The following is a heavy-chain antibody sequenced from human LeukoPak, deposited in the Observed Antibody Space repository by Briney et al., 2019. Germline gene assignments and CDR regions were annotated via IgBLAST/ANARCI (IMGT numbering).Heavy chain of an antibody. D-gene: IGHD6-19*01. J-gene: IGHJ4*02. CDR3: ARQVAGLDY. Sequence: GGSLRLSCAASGFIFSSYAVHWVRQAPGKGLEWVAFISFDGSNKYYADSVKGRFTISRDNSENTLYLQMNSLRAEDTAVYYCARQVAGLDYWGQGTLVTVSS. V-gene: IGHV3-30-3*01. CDR1: GFIFSSYA. CDR2: ISFDGSNK.